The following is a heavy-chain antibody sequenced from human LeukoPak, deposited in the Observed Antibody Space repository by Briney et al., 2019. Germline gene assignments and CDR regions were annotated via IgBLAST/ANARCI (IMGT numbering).Heavy chain of an antibody. CDR2: IKQDGSEK. V-gene: IGHV3-7*04. CDR1: GFTFSSHW. Sequence: PGGSLRLSCAAYGFTFSSHWMSWVRQAPGKGLEWVANIKQDGSEKYYVDSVKGRFTISRDNAKNSLYLQMNSLRAEDTAVYYCARGGIQVSGIDEFDYWGQGTLVTVSS. D-gene: IGHD6-19*01. J-gene: IGHJ4*02. CDR3: ARGGIQVSGIDEFDY.